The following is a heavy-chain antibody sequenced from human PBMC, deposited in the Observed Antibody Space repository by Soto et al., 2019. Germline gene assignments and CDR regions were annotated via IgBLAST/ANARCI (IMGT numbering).Heavy chain of an antibody. CDR3: ARADYGRNWFDP. CDR2: IYYSGST. CDR1: GGSVRTARSY. V-gene: IGHV4-61*01. J-gene: IGHJ5*02. D-gene: IGHD4-17*01. Sequence: SETLSLTCTVSGGSVRTARSYWSWIRQPPGKGLEWIGYIYYSGSTNYSPSLKSRVTISVDTSKNQLSLKLRSVTAADTAVYYCARADYGRNWFDPWGQGSLVTVSS.